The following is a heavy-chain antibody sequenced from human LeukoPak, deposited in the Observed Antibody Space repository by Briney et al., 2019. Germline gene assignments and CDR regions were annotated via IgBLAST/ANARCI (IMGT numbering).Heavy chain of an antibody. Sequence: GGSLRLSCAASGFTFSSYAMSWVRQALGKGLEWVSAISGSGGSTYYADSVKGRFTISRDNSKNTLYLQMNSLRAEDTAVYYCAKYYYDSSGYYPLFDYWGQGTLVTVSS. CDR2: ISGSGGST. CDR1: GFTFSSYA. CDR3: AKYYYDSSGYYPLFDY. J-gene: IGHJ4*02. D-gene: IGHD3-22*01. V-gene: IGHV3-23*01.